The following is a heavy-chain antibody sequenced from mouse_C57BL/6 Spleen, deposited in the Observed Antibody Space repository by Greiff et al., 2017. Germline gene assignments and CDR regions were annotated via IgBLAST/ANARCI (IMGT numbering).Heavy chain of an antibody. CDR1: GYTFTDYY. D-gene: IGHD2-3*01. Sequence: QVQLKESGAELVRPGASVKLSCKASGYTFTDYYINWVKQRPGQGLEWIARIYPGSGNTYYNEKFKGKATLTAEKSSSTAYMQLSSLTSEDSAVYFCAREVTRYYFDYWGQGTTLTVSS. CDR2: IYPGSGNT. CDR3: AREVTRYYFDY. J-gene: IGHJ2*01. V-gene: IGHV1-76*01.